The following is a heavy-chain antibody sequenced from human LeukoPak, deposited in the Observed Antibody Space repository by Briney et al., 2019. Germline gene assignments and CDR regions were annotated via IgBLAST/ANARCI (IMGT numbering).Heavy chain of an antibody. V-gene: IGHV3-48*04. CDR2: ITQTGGTI. CDR1: GFTFSSYR. CDR3: ARVNYVSSGWGAPFDC. D-gene: IGHD1-7*01. J-gene: IGHJ4*02. Sequence: PGGPLRLSCAASGFTFSSYRMSWVRQTPGKGLEWLSYITQTGGTIYYADSVKGRFTISRDNAKNSLYLQINSLRAKDTAIYYCARVNYVSSGWGAPFDCWGQGTLVTVSS.